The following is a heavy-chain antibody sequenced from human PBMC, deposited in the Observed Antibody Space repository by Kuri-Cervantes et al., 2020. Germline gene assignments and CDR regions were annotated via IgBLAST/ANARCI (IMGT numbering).Heavy chain of an antibody. CDR3: SKDVSEYYGSGSYYNWFADAFDI. V-gene: IGHV3-21*04. Sequence: GGSLRLSCAASGFTFSSYSMNWVRQAPGKGLEWVSSISSSSTYIYYADSVKGRFTISRDNSKNTLYLQMNSLRAEDTAVYYCSKDVSEYYGSGSYYNWFADAFDIWGQGTMVTVSS. J-gene: IGHJ3*02. D-gene: IGHD3-10*01. CDR2: ISSSSTYI. CDR1: GFTFSSYS.